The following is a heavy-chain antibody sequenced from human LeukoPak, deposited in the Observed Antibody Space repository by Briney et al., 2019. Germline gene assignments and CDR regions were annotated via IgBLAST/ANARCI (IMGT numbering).Heavy chain of an antibody. CDR1: GFTFSSYA. Sequence: GRSLRLSCAASGFTFSSYAMHWVRQAPGKGLEWVAVISYDGSNKYYADSVKGRFTISRDNSKNTLYLQMNSLRAEDTAVYYCARPIDSSGWSPSDYWGQGTLVTVSS. V-gene: IGHV3-30*04. D-gene: IGHD6-19*01. CDR3: ARPIDSSGWSPSDY. J-gene: IGHJ4*02. CDR2: ISYDGSNK.